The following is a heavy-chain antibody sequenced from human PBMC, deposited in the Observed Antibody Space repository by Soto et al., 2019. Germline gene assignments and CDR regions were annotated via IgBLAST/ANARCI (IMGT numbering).Heavy chain of an antibody. CDR1: GFTFSDYY. CDR2: ISSSGSTI. D-gene: IGHD3-9*01. Sequence: GGSLRLSCAASGFTFSDYYMSWIRQAPGKGLEWVSYISSSGSTIYYADSVKGRFTISRDNAKNSLYLQMNSLRAEDTAVYYCARDLFDARAPVDYWGQGTLVTVSS. J-gene: IGHJ4*02. CDR3: ARDLFDARAPVDY. V-gene: IGHV3-11*01.